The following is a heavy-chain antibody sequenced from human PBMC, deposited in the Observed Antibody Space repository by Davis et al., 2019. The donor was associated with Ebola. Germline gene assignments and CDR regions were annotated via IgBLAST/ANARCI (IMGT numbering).Heavy chain of an antibody. J-gene: IGHJ5*02. CDR2: IYYSGST. CDR3: ARGRPSPGDYVSWFDP. CDR1: GGSIISYY. Sequence: SETLSLTCTVPGGSIISYYWSWIRQPPGKGLEWIGYIYYSGSTNYNPSLKSRVTISVDTSKNQFSLKLSSVTAADTAVYYCARGRPSPGDYVSWFDPWGQGTLVTVSS. V-gene: IGHV4-59*01. D-gene: IGHD4-17*01.